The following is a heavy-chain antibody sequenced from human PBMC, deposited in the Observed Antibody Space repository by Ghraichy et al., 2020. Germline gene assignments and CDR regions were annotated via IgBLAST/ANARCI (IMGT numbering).Heavy chain of an antibody. CDR3: AREASMDYYGSGTY. CDR2: ISAYNGNT. D-gene: IGHD3-10*01. Sequence: ASVKVSCKASGYTFTSYGISWVRQAPGQGLEWMGWISAYNGNTNYAQKLQGRVTMTTDTSTSTAYMELRSLRSDDTAVYYCAREASMDYYGSGTYWGQGTLVTVSS. J-gene: IGHJ4*02. CDR1: GYTFTSYG. V-gene: IGHV1-18*01.